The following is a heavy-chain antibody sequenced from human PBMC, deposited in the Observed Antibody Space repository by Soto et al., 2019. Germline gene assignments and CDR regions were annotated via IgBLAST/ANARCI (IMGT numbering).Heavy chain of an antibody. Sequence: SETLSLTCTVSSGSIGTYFWSWIRQPPGKGLEWIGYIYYSGTTNYNPSLKRRVTIFLDTSKNQFSLRLSSVTAADTAVYYCARGRGGTYDAFDIWGQGTLVTVSS. CDR1: SGSIGTYF. CDR2: IYYSGTT. D-gene: IGHD1-26*01. CDR3: ARGRGGTYDAFDI. V-gene: IGHV4-59*01. J-gene: IGHJ3*02.